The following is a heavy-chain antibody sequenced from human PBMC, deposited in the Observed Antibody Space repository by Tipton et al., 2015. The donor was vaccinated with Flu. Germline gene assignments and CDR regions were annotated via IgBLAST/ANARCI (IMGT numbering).Heavy chain of an antibody. V-gene: IGHV3-7*01. CDR2: IKQDGSEK. CDR3: ARGFNYYGSGSPYYFDY. CDR1: GFTFSSYW. Sequence: SLRLPCAASGFTFSSYWMSWVRQAPGKGLEWVANIKQDGSEKYYVDSVKGRFTISRDNAKNSLYLQMNSLRAEDTAVYYCARGFNYYGSGSPYYFDYWGQGTLVTVSS. D-gene: IGHD3-10*01. J-gene: IGHJ4*02.